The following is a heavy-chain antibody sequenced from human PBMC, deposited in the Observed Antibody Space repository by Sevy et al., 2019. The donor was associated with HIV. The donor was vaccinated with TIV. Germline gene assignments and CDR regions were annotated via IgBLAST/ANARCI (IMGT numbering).Heavy chain of an antibody. CDR2: ISYDGSNK. V-gene: IGHV3-30-3*01. D-gene: IGHD3-10*01. J-gene: IGHJ6*02. CDR1: GFTFSSYA. Sequence: GGSLRLSCAASGFTFSSYAMHWVRQAPGKGLEWVAVISYDGSNKYYADSLKGRFTISRDNSKNTLYLQMNSLRAEDTAVYYCARDLGSGSSPYYYYGMDVWGQGTTVTVSS. CDR3: ARDLGSGSSPYYYYGMDV.